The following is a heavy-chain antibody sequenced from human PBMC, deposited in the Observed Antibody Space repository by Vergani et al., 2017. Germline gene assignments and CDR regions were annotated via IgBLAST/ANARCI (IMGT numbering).Heavy chain of an antibody. CDR2: IIPILGIE. CDR1: GGTFSSYT. V-gene: IGHV1-69*02. D-gene: IGHD5-12*01. CDR3: AGGGVATSYYYYGMDV. Sequence: QVQLVQSGAEVKKPGSSVKVSCKASGGTFSSYTISWVRQAPGQGLEWMGRIIPILGIENYAQKFKGSVTITADKSPSTAYMELSSLRSEDTAVYYGAGGGVATSYYYYGMDVWGQGTTVTVSS. J-gene: IGHJ6*02.